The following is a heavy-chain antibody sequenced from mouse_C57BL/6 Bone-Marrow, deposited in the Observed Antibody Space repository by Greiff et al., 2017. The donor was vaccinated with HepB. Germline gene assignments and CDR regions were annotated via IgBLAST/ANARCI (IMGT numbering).Heavy chain of an antibody. Sequence: EVQLVESGGGLVKPGGSLKLSCAASGFTFSDYGMHWVRQAPEKGLEWVAYISSGSSTIYYADTVKGRFTISRDNAKNTLFLQMTSLRSEDTAMYYCAKIYYYGSSYPYWGQGTLVTVSA. CDR3: AKIYYYGSSYPY. CDR2: ISSGSSTI. D-gene: IGHD1-1*01. CDR1: GFTFSDYG. J-gene: IGHJ3*01. V-gene: IGHV5-17*01.